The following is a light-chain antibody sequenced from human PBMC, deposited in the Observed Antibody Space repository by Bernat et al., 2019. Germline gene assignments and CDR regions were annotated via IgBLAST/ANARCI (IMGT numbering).Light chain of an antibody. V-gene: IGLV2-14*03. Sequence: QSALTQPASVSGSPGQAITISCTGTSNDIGDYNYVSWYQQHSGKAPKLMIFDVSDRPTWVSHRFSGSKSGNTASLTISGLQAEDEADYYCSSYTTSSTLVFGGGTKLTVL. J-gene: IGLJ2*01. CDR3: SSYTTSSTLV. CDR1: SNDIGDYNY. CDR2: DVS.